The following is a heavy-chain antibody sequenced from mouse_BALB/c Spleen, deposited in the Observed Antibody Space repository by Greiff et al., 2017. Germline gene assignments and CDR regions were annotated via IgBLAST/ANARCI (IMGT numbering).Heavy chain of an antibody. V-gene: IGHV14-3*02. CDR1: GFNIKDTY. Sequence: VQLQQSGAELVKPGASVKLSCTASGFNIKDTYMHWVKQRPEQGLEWIGRIDPANGNTKYDPKFQGKATITADTSSNTAYLQLSSLTSEDTAVYYCARRSTTVVAGDYFDYWGQGTTLTVSS. CDR2: IDPANGNT. J-gene: IGHJ2*01. CDR3: ARRSTTVVAGDYFDY. D-gene: IGHD1-1*01.